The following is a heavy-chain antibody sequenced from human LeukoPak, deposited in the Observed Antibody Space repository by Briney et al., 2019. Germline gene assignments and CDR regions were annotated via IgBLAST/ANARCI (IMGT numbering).Heavy chain of an antibody. V-gene: IGHV1-24*01. J-gene: IGHJ4*02. Sequence: ASVTVSFKFSVYTLTELSMHGVRQAPGKGLEGMGGFDSEDGETIYAQKFQGRVTKTEDTSTDTAYMELSRLRSEDTAVYYCAIDLRDYVWGSYRRFDYWGQGTLVSVS. CDR2: FDSEDGET. D-gene: IGHD3-16*02. CDR1: VYTLTELS. CDR3: AIDLRDYVWGSYRRFDY.